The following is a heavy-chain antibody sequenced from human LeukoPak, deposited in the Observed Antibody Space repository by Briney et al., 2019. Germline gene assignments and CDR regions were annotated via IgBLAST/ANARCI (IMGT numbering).Heavy chain of an antibody. CDR3: ARGDYYDSSGHVDY. CDR2: ISSSGITE. V-gene: IGHV3-11*04. CDR1: GFTFSDYY. D-gene: IGHD3-22*01. J-gene: IGHJ4*02. Sequence: GGSLRLSCAASGFTFSDYYMSWIRQAPGKGLEWISYISSSGITEYHADSVKGRFTISRDNAKNSLYLQMNSLRDEDTAVYYYARGDYYDSSGHVDYWGQGTLVTVSS.